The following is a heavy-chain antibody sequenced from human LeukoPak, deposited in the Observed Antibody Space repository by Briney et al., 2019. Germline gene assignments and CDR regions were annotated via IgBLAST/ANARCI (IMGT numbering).Heavy chain of an antibody. CDR3: ARVRSAVVVPAATDY. V-gene: IGHV3-48*04. J-gene: IGHJ4*02. CDR1: GFTFSSYS. D-gene: IGHD2-2*01. Sequence: GGSLRLSCAASGFTFSSYSMNWVRQAPGKGLEWISYISGSSTTIYYADSVKGRFTISRDNAKNSLYLQMNSLRAEDTAVYYCARVRSAVVVPAATDYWGQGTLVTVSS. CDR2: ISGSSTTI.